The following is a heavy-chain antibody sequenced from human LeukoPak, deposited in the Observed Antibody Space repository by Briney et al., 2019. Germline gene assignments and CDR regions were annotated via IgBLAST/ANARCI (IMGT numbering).Heavy chain of an antibody. D-gene: IGHD1-26*01. CDR3: ARVFYGGSPDY. V-gene: IGHV3-48*02. Sequence: GGSLRLSCTASGFTFSTYSMNWVRQAPGKGLEWVSYISSSSSTIYYADSVKGRFTISRDNAKKLLYLQMNSLRDEDTAVYYCARVFYGGSPDYWGQGTLVTVSS. CDR2: ISSSSSTI. J-gene: IGHJ4*02. CDR1: GFTFSTYS.